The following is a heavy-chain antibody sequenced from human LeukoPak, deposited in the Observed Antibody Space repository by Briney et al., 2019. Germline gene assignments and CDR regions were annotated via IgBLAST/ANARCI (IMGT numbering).Heavy chain of an antibody. CDR2: ISYDGSNK. CDR1: GFTFSSYG. J-gene: IGHJ6*02. CDR3: AKDSRIVVVTAIRSRGMDV. Sequence: PGRSQRLSCAASGFTFSSYGMHWVRQAPGKGLEWVAVISYDGSNKYYADSVKGRFTISRDNSKNTLYLQMNSLRAEDTAVYYCAKDSRIVVVTAIRSRGMDVWGQGTTVTVSS. D-gene: IGHD2-21*02. V-gene: IGHV3-30*18.